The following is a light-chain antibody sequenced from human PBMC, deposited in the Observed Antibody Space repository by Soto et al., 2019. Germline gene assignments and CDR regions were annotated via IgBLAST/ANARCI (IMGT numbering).Light chain of an antibody. CDR3: QQRHIWPLT. CDR1: QSVGNH. V-gene: IGKV3-11*01. CDR2: DAS. J-gene: IGKJ4*01. Sequence: EIVLTQSPATLSLSQGERAILSCRASQSVGNHLAWYQQKPGQAPRLLIYDASNRATGVPARFSGRGSATGFTFTISGLEPDDFAVYFCQQRHIWPLTFGGGSTVESK.